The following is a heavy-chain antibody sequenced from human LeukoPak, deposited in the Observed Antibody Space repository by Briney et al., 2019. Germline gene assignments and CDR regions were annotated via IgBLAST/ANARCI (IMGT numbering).Heavy chain of an antibody. CDR2: ISYDGSNK. CDR1: GFTFSGYA. V-gene: IGHV3-30*01. Sequence: GGSLRLSCAASGFTFSGYAMHWVRQAPGRGLEWVAVISYDGSNKYYADSVKGRFTISRDNSKNTLYLQMNSLRAEDTAVYYCAREAPAFDYWGQGTLVTVSS. J-gene: IGHJ4*02. CDR3: AREAPAFDY.